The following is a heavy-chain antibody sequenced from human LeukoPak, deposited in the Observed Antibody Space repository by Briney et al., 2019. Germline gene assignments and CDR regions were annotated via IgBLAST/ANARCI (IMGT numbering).Heavy chain of an antibody. J-gene: IGHJ4*02. Sequence: GGSLRLSCAASGFTFSSYWMSWVRQAPGKGLEWVSAISGSGGSTYYADSVKGRFTISRDNSKNTLYLQMNSLRAEDTAVYYCARVRSGWFYFDYWGQGTLVTVSS. CDR1: GFTFSSYW. CDR2: ISGSGGST. CDR3: ARVRSGWFYFDY. V-gene: IGHV3-23*01. D-gene: IGHD6-19*01.